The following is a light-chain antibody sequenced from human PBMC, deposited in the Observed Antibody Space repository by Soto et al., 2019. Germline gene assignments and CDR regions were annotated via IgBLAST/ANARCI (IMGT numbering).Light chain of an antibody. V-gene: IGLV2-14*03. CDR1: SSDVGGYNY. CDR3: SSDTTSNTRQIV. Sequence: QSVLTQPASVSGSPGQSITISCTGTSSDVGGYNYVSWYQHHPGKAPQLMIYDVSNRPSGVSIRFSGSKSDNTASLTISGLQPEDEADYHCSSDTTSNTRQIVFGSGTKVTVL. CDR2: DVS. J-gene: IGLJ1*01.